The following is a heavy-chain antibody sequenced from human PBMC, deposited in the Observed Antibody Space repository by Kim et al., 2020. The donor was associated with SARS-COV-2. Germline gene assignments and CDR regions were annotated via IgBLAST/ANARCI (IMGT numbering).Heavy chain of an antibody. J-gene: IGHJ3*02. V-gene: IGHV5-51*01. CDR3: ARHMGAATGDAFDI. D-gene: IGHD1-26*01. Sequence: RPSFQGQVTLSTDKSIRTAYLQWSSLKAADTAMYYCARHMGAATGDAFDIWGQGTMVTVSS.